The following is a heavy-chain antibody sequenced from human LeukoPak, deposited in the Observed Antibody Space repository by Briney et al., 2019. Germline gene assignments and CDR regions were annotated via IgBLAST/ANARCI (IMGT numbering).Heavy chain of an antibody. CDR1: GGTFSSYA. Sequence: GSSAKVSCKASGGTFSSYAISWVRQAPGQGLEWMGGIIPIFGTANYAQKFQGRVTITTDESTSTAYMELSSLRSEDTAVYYCARGDSGPDYYYYMDVWGKGTTVTVSS. CDR2: IIPIFGTA. CDR3: ARGDSGPDYYYYMDV. V-gene: IGHV1-69*05. J-gene: IGHJ6*03.